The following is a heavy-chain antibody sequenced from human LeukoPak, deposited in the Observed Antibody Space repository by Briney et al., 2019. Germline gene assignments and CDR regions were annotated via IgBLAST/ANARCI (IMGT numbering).Heavy chain of an antibody. CDR2: MNPNSGNT. CDR3: ARVFISPYQLLTSYYMDV. Sequence: GASVKVSCKASGYTFTSYDINWVRQATGQGLEWMGWMNPNSGNTGYALKFQGRVTMTRNTSISTAYMELSSLRSEDTAVYYCARVFISPYQLLTSYYMDVWGKGTTVTVSS. J-gene: IGHJ6*03. V-gene: IGHV1-8*01. CDR1: GYTFTSYD. D-gene: IGHD2-2*01.